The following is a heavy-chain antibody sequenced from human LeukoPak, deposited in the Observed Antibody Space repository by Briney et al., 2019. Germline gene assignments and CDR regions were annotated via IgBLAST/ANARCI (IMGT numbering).Heavy chain of an antibody. V-gene: IGHV3-7*01. D-gene: IGHD5-24*01. CDR2: IKQDGSEK. J-gene: IGHJ6*02. CDR3: ARDLVATISGYYYYGMDV. CDR1: GFTFSSYW. Sequence: GGSLRLSCAASGFTFSSYWMSWVRQAPGKGLEWVANIKQDGSEKYYVDSVKGRFTISRDNAKNSLYLQMNSLRAEDTAVYYCARDLVATISGYYYYGMDVWGRGTTVTVSS.